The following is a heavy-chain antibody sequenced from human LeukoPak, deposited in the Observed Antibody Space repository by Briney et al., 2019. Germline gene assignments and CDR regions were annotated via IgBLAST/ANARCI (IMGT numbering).Heavy chain of an antibody. J-gene: IGHJ4*02. Sequence: GGSLRLSCAASGFTFSTYDMIWVRQAPGKGLEWVSAISGSGGSTYYADSVKGRFTISRDNSKNTLYLQMNSLRAEDTAVYYCAKDPPITMVQGVTSRRDFDYWGQGTLVTVSS. CDR3: AKDPPITMVQGVTSRRDFDY. CDR2: ISGSGGST. D-gene: IGHD3-10*01. V-gene: IGHV3-23*01. CDR1: GFTFSTYD.